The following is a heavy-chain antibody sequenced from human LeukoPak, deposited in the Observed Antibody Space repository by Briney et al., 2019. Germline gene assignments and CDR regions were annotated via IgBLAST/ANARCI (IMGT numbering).Heavy chain of an antibody. CDR2: ISSDGDST. V-gene: IGHV3-64*01. CDR1: GFTFSSYA. J-gene: IGHJ4*02. Sequence: GGSLRLSCAASGFTFSSYAMHSVRQAPGKGLEYVSAISSDGDSTYYANSVKGRFTISRDNSKNTLYLQMGSLRAEDMAVYYCARGAKGDLYDYWGQGTLVTVSS. D-gene: IGHD2-21*01. CDR3: ARGAKGDLYDY.